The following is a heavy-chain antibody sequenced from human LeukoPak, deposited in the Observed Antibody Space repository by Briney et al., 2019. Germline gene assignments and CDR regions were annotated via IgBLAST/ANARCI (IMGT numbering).Heavy chain of an antibody. CDR2: ISGNSDKT. V-gene: IGHV3-23*01. J-gene: IGHJ4*02. Sequence: GGSLRLSCAASGFTFSTTGMSWVRQAPGQGLEWVSGISGNSDKTYYTDSVKGRFSVFRDNSRNTLYLQMNNVRVEDTALYYCAKTASSSGEWGQGTLVTVSS. D-gene: IGHD6-6*01. CDR3: AKTASSSGE. CDR1: GFTFSTTG.